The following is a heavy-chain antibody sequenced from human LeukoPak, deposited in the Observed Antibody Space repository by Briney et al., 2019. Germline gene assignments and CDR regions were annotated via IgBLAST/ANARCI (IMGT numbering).Heavy chain of an antibody. J-gene: IGHJ4*02. V-gene: IGHV3-21*06. CDR2: ISSSSNYI. CDR3: ARDLLTAPGYGYY. CDR1: GFTLSNYN. D-gene: IGHD5-18*01. Sequence: PGESLRLSCAASGFTLSNYNMNWVRQAPGKGLEWVSSISSSSNYIYYADSVKGRFTISRDNAKNSLYLQMDSLRAEDTAIYYCARDLLTAPGYGYYWGQGTLVTVSS.